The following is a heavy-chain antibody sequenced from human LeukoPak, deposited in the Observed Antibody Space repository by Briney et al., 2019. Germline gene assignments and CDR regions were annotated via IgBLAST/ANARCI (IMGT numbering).Heavy chain of an antibody. CDR2: FDPEDGET. CDR3: ATDRGYSYGLLAFDY. CDR1: GYTLTELS. Sequence: ASVKVSCKVSGYTLTELSMHWARQAPGKGLEWMGGFDPEDGETIYAQKFQGRVTMTEDTSTDTAYMELSSLRSEDTAVYYCATDRGYSYGLLAFDYWGQGTLVTVSS. J-gene: IGHJ4*02. V-gene: IGHV1-24*01. D-gene: IGHD5-18*01.